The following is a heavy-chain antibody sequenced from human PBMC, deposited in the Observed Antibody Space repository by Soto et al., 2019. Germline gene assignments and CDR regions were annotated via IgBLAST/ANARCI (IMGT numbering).Heavy chain of an antibody. J-gene: IGHJ5*02. V-gene: IGHV4-4*02. Sequence: SETLSLTSAVSSGTISRSNWWTWVRQPPGKGLEWIEEINQSGSPNYNPSLRSRVTISVDKSKSQFFLKLSSVTAADTAIYYCVCLGMGAAHRSIDLSGQGTLVTRSS. CDR3: VCLGMGAAHRSIDL. CDR2: INQSGSP. D-gene: IGHD1-26*01. CDR1: SGTISRSNW.